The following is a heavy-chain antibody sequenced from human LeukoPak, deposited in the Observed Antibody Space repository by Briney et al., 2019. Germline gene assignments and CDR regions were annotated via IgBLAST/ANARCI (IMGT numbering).Heavy chain of an antibody. Sequence: GESLKISCKGSGYSFTSYWIGWVRQMPGKGLEWMGIIYPGDSDTRYSPSFQGQVTISADKTISTAYLQWSSLKASDTAMYYCARPPYYDILTGYYQSDYWGQGTLVTVSS. V-gene: IGHV5-51*01. CDR2: IYPGDSDT. CDR1: GYSFTSYW. J-gene: IGHJ4*02. D-gene: IGHD3-9*01. CDR3: ARPPYYDILTGYYQSDY.